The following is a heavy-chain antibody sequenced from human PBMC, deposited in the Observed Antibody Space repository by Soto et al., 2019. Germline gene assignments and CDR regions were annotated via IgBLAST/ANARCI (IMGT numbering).Heavy chain of an antibody. V-gene: IGHV3-48*03. CDR1: GFTFSSYE. D-gene: IGHD1-26*01. Sequence: PGGSLRLSCAASGFTFSSYEMNWVRQAPGKGLEWVSYISSSGSTIYYADSVKGRFTISRDNAKNSLYLQMNSLRAEDTAVYYCATYRSGNLFDYWGQGTLVTVSS. CDR3: ATYRSGNLFDY. CDR2: ISSSGSTI. J-gene: IGHJ4*02.